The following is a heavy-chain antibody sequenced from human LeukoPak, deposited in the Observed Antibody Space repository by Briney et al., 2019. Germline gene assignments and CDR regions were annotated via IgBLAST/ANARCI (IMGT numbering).Heavy chain of an antibody. CDR2: IYHSGST. D-gene: IGHD2-2*01. J-gene: IGHJ4*02. CDR1: GGSISSSNW. CDR3: ARDPGDAGVVSY. Sequence: SGTLSLSCAVSGGSISSSNWWSWVRQPPGKGLEWIGEIYHSGSTNYNPSLKSPVTISVDKSKNQFSLKLSSVTAADTAVYYCARDPGDAGVVSYWGQGTLVTVSS. V-gene: IGHV4-4*02.